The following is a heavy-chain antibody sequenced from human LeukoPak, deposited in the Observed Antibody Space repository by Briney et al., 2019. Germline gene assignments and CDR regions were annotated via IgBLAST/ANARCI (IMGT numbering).Heavy chain of an antibody. CDR3: ARAASSSWSLNAFDI. D-gene: IGHD6-13*01. V-gene: IGHV1-18*01. CDR2: ISAYNGNT. CDR1: GYTFTSYA. Sequence: ASVKVSCKASGYTFTSYAMNWVRQAPGQGLEWMGWISAYNGNTNYAQKLQGRVTMTTDTSTSTAYMELRSLRSDDTAVYYCARAASSSWSLNAFDIWGQGTMVTVSS. J-gene: IGHJ3*02.